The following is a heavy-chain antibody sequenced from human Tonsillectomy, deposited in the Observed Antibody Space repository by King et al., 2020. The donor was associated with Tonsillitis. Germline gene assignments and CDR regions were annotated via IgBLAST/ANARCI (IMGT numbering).Heavy chain of an antibody. D-gene: IGHD5-18*01. Sequence: EVQLVESGGGLVKPGGSLRLSCAVSGFTFSNGWMSWVRQAPGKGLEWVGRIKSKTDGGTTDYAAPVKGRFTISRDDSKDTLYLQMNSLKTEDTAVYYCTTARPQGYPIDYWGQGTLVTVSS. J-gene: IGHJ4*02. V-gene: IGHV3-15*01. CDR2: IKSKTDGGTT. CDR3: TTARPQGYPIDY. CDR1: GFTFSNGW.